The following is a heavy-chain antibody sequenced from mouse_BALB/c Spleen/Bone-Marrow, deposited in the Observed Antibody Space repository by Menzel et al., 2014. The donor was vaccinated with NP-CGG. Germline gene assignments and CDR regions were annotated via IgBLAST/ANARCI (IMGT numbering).Heavy chain of an antibody. CDR2: IWAGGST. CDR1: GFSLTSYG. V-gene: IGHV2-9*02. J-gene: IGHJ4*01. D-gene: IGHD1-1*01. CDR3: ARGSYYEGAMDY. Sequence: VQGVESGPGLVSPSQSLSITCTVSGFSLTSYGVHWVRQPPGKVLEWLGVIWAGGSTNYNSALMSRLSISKDNTKSQVFLKMNSLQTDDTAMYYCARGSYYEGAMDYWGQGTSVTVSS.